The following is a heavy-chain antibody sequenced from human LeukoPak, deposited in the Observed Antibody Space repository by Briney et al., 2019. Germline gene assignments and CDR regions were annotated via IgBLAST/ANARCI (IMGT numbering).Heavy chain of an antibody. CDR1: GGSIGGYS. Sequence: PSETLSLTCSVSGGSIGGYSWTWVRQPPGKLLEYIGYISYTGITYYNPSLMSRVTISVATFKNQFSLKLSSVTAADTAVYYCARGVNNWNYGGQSDYWSQGTLVTVSS. V-gene: IGHV4-59*12. D-gene: IGHD1-7*01. CDR3: ARGVNNWNYGGQSDY. CDR2: ISYTGIT. J-gene: IGHJ4*02.